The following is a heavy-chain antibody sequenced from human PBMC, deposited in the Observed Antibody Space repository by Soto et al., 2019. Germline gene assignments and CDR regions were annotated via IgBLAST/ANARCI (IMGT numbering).Heavy chain of an antibody. CDR2: IYYSGST. Sequence: QVQLQESGPGLVKPSETLSLTCTVSGGSISSYYWSWIRQPPGKGLEWLGYIYYSGSTNYNPSLKSRVTISVDTSKNQFSLKLSSVTAADTAVYYCARDGYSYGLYYYGMDVWGQGTTVTVSS. D-gene: IGHD5-18*01. CDR3: ARDGYSYGLYYYGMDV. CDR1: GGSISSYY. V-gene: IGHV4-59*01. J-gene: IGHJ6*02.